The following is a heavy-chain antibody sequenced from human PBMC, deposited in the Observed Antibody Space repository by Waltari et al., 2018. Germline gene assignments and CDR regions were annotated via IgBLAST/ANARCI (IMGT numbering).Heavy chain of an antibody. CDR1: GYTFTSYD. Sequence: QVQLVQSGAEVKKPGASVKVSCKASGYTFTSYDINWVRKATGQGLEWMGWMNPNSGNTGYAQKFQGRVTITRNTSISTAYMELSSLRSEDTAVYYCARRSIVLMVYALEHAFDIWGQGTMVTVSS. CDR2: MNPNSGNT. CDR3: ARRSIVLMVYALEHAFDI. D-gene: IGHD2-8*01. J-gene: IGHJ3*02. V-gene: IGHV1-8*01.